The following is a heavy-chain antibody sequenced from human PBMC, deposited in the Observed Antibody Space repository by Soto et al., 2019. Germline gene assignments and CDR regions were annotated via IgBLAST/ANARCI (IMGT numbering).Heavy chain of an antibody. V-gene: IGHV3-15*01. Sequence: VGALRLSCTASGIIFSNTWINWVRQAPGKWLERVGRIKSNTDGGTTDYATPVKGRFALSRDDSQNTLYLQMTGLKAEDTAVYYCATDPPRNYYDNNGQMGNWGQGTLVTVSS. CDR2: IKSNTDGGTT. D-gene: IGHD3-22*01. J-gene: IGHJ4*02. CDR1: GIIFSNTW. CDR3: ATDPPRNYYDNNGQMGN.